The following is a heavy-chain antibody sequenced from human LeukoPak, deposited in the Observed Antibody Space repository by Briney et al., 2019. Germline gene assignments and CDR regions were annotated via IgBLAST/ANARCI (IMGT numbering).Heavy chain of an antibody. Sequence: ASVKVSCKASGYTFTSYYMHWVRQAPGQGLEWMGIINPSGGSTSYAQKFQGRVTMTRETSTSTVYMELSSLRSEDTAVYYCARDSDYGGNGGNYYFDYWGQGTLVTVSS. D-gene: IGHD4-23*01. CDR3: ARDSDYGGNGGNYYFDY. V-gene: IGHV1-46*01. CDR1: GYTFTSYY. CDR2: INPSGGST. J-gene: IGHJ4*02.